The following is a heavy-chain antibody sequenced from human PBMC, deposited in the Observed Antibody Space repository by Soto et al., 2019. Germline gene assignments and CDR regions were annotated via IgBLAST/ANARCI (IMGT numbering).Heavy chain of an antibody. V-gene: IGHV1-58*01. J-gene: IGHJ6*02. CDR1: GFTFTSSA. Sequence: GASVKVSCKASGFTFTSSAVQWVRQARGQRLEWIGWIVVGSGNTNYAQKFQERVTITRDMSTSTAYMELSSLRSEDTAVYYCARVYYDFWSGYGWYYYGMDVWGQGTTVTVSS. CDR3: ARVYYDFWSGYGWYYYGMDV. D-gene: IGHD3-3*01. CDR2: IVVGSGNT.